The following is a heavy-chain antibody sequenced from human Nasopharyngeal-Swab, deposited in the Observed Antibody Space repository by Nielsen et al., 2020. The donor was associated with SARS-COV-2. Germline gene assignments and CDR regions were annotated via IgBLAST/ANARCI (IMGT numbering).Heavy chain of an antibody. V-gene: IGHV1-2*06. CDR2: INPNSGGT. J-gene: IGHJ6*02. Sequence: ASVKVSCKASGYTFTGYYMHWVRQAPGQGLEWMGRINPNSGGTHYAQKFQGRVTMTRDTSISNAYMELSRVRSDDTAVYYCARDPTLTGYSNYYYYGMDVWGQGTTVTVSS. CDR1: GYTFTGYY. CDR3: ARDPTLTGYSNYYYYGMDV. D-gene: IGHD3-9*01.